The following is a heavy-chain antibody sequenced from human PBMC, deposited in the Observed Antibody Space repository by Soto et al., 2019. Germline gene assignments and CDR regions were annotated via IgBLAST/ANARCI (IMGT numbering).Heavy chain of an antibody. D-gene: IGHD3-22*01. V-gene: IGHV1-18*04. CDR3: ARDDYDSSGYYS. CDR2: ISANNATA. CDR1: GYXFTGYG. Sequence: ASVKVSCKASGYXFTGYGISWVLQAPGQGLEWMGWISANNATANYAQKFQGRVTMTTDESTSTAYMELSSLTSEDTAVYYCARDDYDSSGYYSWGQGTLVTVSS. J-gene: IGHJ4*02.